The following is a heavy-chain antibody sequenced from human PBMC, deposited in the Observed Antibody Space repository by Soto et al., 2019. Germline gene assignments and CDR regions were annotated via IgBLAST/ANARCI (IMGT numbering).Heavy chain of an antibody. D-gene: IGHD6-19*01. Sequence: PSETLSLTCTVSGGSISSSSYYWGWIRQPPGKGLEWIGSIYYSGSTYYNPSLKSRVTISVDTSKNQFSLRLTSVTAADTATYYCARVHVMVVAGSTFDYWGPGTLVTVSS. CDR1: GGSISSSSYY. V-gene: IGHV4-39*01. J-gene: IGHJ4*03. CDR2: IYYSGST. CDR3: ARVHVMVVAGSTFDY.